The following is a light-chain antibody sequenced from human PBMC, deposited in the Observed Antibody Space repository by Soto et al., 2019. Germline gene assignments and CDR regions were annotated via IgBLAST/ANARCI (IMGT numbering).Light chain of an antibody. V-gene: IGLV1-44*01. Sequence: QPVLTQPPSAYGTPGQGVTISCSGSSSNIGTNTVNWYKQLPGTAPKLLIYSNDLRPSGVPDRFSGSKSGTSASLAISGLQSEDEADYYCEAWDDSRYGAVFGGGTKLTVL. CDR2: SND. J-gene: IGLJ2*01. CDR3: EAWDDSRYGAV. CDR1: SSNIGTNT.